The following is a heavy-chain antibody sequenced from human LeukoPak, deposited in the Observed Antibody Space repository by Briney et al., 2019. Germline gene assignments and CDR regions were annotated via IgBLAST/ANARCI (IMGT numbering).Heavy chain of an antibody. D-gene: IGHD6-19*01. CDR1: GFTFSSYC. CDR2: ISRSSSTI. Sequence: GGSLRLSCAASGFTFSSYCMNWVRQAPGKGLEWVSYISRSSSTIYYADSVKGRFTISRDNAKNSFYLQMNSLRVEDTAVYYCARDPGKDSSGWFGAFDIWGQGTMVTVSS. J-gene: IGHJ3*02. CDR3: ARDPGKDSSGWFGAFDI. V-gene: IGHV3-48*01.